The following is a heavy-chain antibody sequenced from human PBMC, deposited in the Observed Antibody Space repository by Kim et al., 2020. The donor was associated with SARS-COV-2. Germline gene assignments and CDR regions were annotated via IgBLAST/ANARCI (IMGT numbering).Heavy chain of an antibody. CDR3: ARGGDFCSGGSCYSFLSRFAP. J-gene: IGHJ5*02. CDR1: GGSISSYY. CDR2: IYYSGST. V-gene: IGHV4-59*13. D-gene: IGHD2-15*01. Sequence: SETMSLTCTVSGGSISSYYWSWIRQPPGKGLEWIGYIYYSGSTNYNPSLKSRVTISVDTSKNQFSLKLSSVTAADTAVYYCARGGDFCSGGSCYSFLSRFAPWGQGTLVTVSS.